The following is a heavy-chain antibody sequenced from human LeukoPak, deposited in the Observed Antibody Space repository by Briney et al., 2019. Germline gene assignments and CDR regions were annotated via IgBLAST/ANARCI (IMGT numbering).Heavy chain of an antibody. CDR3: ASRPRGNAIDI. J-gene: IGHJ3*02. CDR2: IYYSGST. Sequence: PSETLSLTCTVSGGSISSSSYYWGWIRQPPGKGLEWIGSIYYSGSTYYNPSLKSRVTVSVDTSKNQFSLKLSSVTAADTAVYYCASRPRGNAIDIWGQGTMVTVSS. CDR1: GGSISSSSYY. V-gene: IGHV4-39*01.